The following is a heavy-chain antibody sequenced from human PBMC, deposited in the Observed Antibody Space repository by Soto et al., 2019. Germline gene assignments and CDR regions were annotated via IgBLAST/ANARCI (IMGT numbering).Heavy chain of an antibody. CDR1: GGSISSGGYY. V-gene: IGHV4-30-4*01. CDR3: ARGWGYYDPFEH. CDR2: FYNSGNT. Sequence: SETLSLTCTVSGGSISSGGYYWSWIRRPPGKGLEWIGYFYNSGNTDYNPSLKSRVTISGDTSKNQFSLKLSSVTAADTAVYYCARGWGYYDPFEHWGQGTLVTVSS. D-gene: IGHD3-22*01. J-gene: IGHJ4*02.